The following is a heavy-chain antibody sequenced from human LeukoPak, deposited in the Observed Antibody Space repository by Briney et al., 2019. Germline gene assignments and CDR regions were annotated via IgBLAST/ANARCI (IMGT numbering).Heavy chain of an antibody. CDR3: ARERSEDIVLMVYVTLFDY. V-gene: IGHV3-7*01. Sequence: GGSLRLSCAASGFTFSSYWMSWVRQAPGKGLEWVANIKQDGSEKYYVDSVKGRFTISRDNAKNSLYLQMNSLRAEDTAVYYCARERSEDIVLMVYVTLFDYWGQGTRVTVSS. J-gene: IGHJ4*02. D-gene: IGHD2-8*01. CDR2: IKQDGSEK. CDR1: GFTFSSYW.